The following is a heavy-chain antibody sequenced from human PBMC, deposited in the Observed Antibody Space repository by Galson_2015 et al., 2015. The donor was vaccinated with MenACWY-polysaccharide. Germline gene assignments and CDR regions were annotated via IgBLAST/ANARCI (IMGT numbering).Heavy chain of an antibody. D-gene: IGHD5-18*01. V-gene: IGHV1-2*02. Sequence: SVKVSCKASGYTFTGYYMHWVRQAPGQGLEWMGWINPNSGGTNYAQKFQGRVTMTRDTSISTAYMELSRLRSDDTAVYYCAKDIGDTAMVPYYYYGMDVWGQGTTVTVSS. CDR2: INPNSGGT. CDR3: AKDIGDTAMVPYYYYGMDV. CDR1: GYTFTGYY. J-gene: IGHJ6*02.